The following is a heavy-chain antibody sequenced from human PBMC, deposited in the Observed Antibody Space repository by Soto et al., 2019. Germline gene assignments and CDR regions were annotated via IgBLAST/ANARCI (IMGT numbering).Heavy chain of an antibody. V-gene: IGHV1-18*01. J-gene: IGHJ5*02. D-gene: IGHD3-22*01. Sequence: GASVKVSCKASGYTFTSYGISWVRQAPGQGLEWMGWISAYNGNTNYAQKLQGRVTMTTDTSTSTAYMELRSLRSDDTAVYYCARDKSGEYYYDSSGNGYWFDPWGQGTLVTVSS. CDR3: ARDKSGEYYYDSSGNGYWFDP. CDR1: GYTFTSYG. CDR2: ISAYNGNT.